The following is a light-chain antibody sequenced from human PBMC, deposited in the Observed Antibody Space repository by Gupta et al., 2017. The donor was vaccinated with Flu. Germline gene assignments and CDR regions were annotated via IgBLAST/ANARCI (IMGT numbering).Light chain of an antibody. J-gene: IGKJ2*01. CDR1: QGINSY. CDR2: AAS. Sequence: PSSLSASVGDRVTITCRASQGINSYLAWYQQRPGKVPKLLIYAASTLQSGVPSRFSGSGSGTDFTLTISSLQPEDVATYYCQKDNSAPHTFGQGTRMEIK. CDR3: QKDNSAPHT. V-gene: IGKV1-27*01.